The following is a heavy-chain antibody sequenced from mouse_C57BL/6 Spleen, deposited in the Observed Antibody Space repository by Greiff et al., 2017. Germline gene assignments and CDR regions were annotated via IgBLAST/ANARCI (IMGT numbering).Heavy chain of an antibody. CDR3: AKIYDGYHGDY. Sequence: VQLQQSGAELAKPGASVKLSCMASGYTFTSYWMHWVKQRPGQGLEWIGYINPSSGYTKYNQKFKDKATLTADKSSSTAYMQLSSLTYEDSAVYYCAKIYDGYHGDYWGQGTTLTVSS. J-gene: IGHJ2*01. CDR2: INPSSGYT. V-gene: IGHV1-7*01. CDR1: GYTFTSYW. D-gene: IGHD2-3*01.